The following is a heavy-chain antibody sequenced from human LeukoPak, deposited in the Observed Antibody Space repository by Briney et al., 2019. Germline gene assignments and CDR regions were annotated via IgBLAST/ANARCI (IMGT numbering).Heavy chain of an antibody. V-gene: IGHV3-43*02. D-gene: IGHD1-20*01. CDR3: AKVTDYYYMDV. CDR1: GFNFYDYA. Sequence: GGSLRLSCAASGFNFYDYAMHWVRQAPGKGLEWVSLISGDGGRIYYADSMKGRFTISRDNSKNSLYLQMNSLKTEDTALYYCAKVTDYYYMDVWGKGTTVTVSS. J-gene: IGHJ6*03. CDR2: ISGDGGRI.